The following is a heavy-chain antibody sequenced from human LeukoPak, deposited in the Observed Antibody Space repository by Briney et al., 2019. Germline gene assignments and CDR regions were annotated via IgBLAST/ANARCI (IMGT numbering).Heavy chain of an antibody. Sequence: SETLSLTCTVSGVSISSGSYYWSCIRQPAGKGLEWIGRIYTSGSTNYNPSLKSRVTISVDTSKNQFSLKLSSVTAADTAVYYCATTPQRGYSYGWGTDAFDMWGQGTMVTVSS. V-gene: IGHV4-61*02. J-gene: IGHJ3*02. CDR2: IYTSGST. D-gene: IGHD5-18*01. CDR1: GVSISSGSYY. CDR3: ATTPQRGYSYGWGTDAFDM.